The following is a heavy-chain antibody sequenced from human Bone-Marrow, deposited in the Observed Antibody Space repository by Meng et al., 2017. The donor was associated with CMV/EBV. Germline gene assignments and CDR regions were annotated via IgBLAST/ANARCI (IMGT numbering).Heavy chain of an antibody. CDR3: ARASPYYDFWSGYYFDY. Sequence: VKVSCKASGGTFSSYAISWVRQAPGQGLEWMGGIIPIFGTANYAQKFQGRATITTDESTSTAYMELSSLRSEDTAVYYCARASPYYDFWSGYYFDYWGQGTLVTVSS. V-gene: IGHV1-69*13. CDR1: GGTFSSYA. CDR2: IIPIFGTA. D-gene: IGHD3-3*01. J-gene: IGHJ4*02.